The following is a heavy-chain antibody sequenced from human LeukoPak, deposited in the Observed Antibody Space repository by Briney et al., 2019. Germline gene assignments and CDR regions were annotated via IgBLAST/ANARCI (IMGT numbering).Heavy chain of an antibody. CDR1: GGSISCSSYY. CDR3: ARAPPWIIDY. Sequence: PSETMSLTWSVSGGSISCSSYYWGWICQPPGKGLEWIWSIYYSGSTYYNPCLKSRVTISVDTSKNPFSLKLTSGTAADTAGYYCARAPPWIIDYWGQGTLVTVSS. V-gene: IGHV4-39*01. CDR2: IYYSGST. J-gene: IGHJ4*02. D-gene: IGHD2-2*03.